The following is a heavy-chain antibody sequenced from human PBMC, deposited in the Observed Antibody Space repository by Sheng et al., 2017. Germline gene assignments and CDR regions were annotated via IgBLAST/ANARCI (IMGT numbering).Heavy chain of an antibody. CDR1: GGNFSNYV. CDR3: ARTLDYFFDS. V-gene: IGHV1-69*05. D-gene: IGHD2-21*01. J-gene: IGHJ3*01. Sequence: QVQLVQSGAEVKNPGSSVKVSCKASGGNFSNYVVDWVRQAPGQGLEWMGSILPLFGTTIYAQKFQGRLTISTDESTSTVYMELNTLRSEDTAVFFCARTLDYFFDSWDQG. CDR2: ILPLFGTT.